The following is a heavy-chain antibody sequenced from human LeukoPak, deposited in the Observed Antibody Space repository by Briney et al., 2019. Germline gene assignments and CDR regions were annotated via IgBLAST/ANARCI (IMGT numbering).Heavy chain of an antibody. CDR2: VYPDDSET. Sequence: GESLKISCKGSGYSFSTYWIAWVRQMPGEGLEWMGIVYPDDSETRYSPPFQGQVTISADRSITTAYLQWGSLKASDTAMYYCTRSPRDGYSDAFDFWGQGTMVTVFS. J-gene: IGHJ3*01. CDR1: GYSFSTYW. D-gene: IGHD5-24*01. V-gene: IGHV5-51*01. CDR3: TRSPRDGYSDAFDF.